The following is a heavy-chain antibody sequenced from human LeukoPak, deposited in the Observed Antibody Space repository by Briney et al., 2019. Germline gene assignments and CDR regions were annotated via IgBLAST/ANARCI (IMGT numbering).Heavy chain of an antibody. Sequence: ASVKVSCKASGYTFTSYAMHWVRQAPGQRLEWMGWINAGNGNTKYSQKFQGRVTITGDTSASTAYMELRSLRSDDTAVYYCASHSSSWYDQYFQHWGQGTLVTVSS. V-gene: IGHV1-3*01. CDR3: ASHSSSWYDQYFQH. J-gene: IGHJ1*01. CDR1: GYTFTSYA. CDR2: INAGNGNT. D-gene: IGHD6-13*01.